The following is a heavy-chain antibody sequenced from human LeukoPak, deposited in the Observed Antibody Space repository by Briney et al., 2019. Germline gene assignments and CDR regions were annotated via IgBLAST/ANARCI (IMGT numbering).Heavy chain of an antibody. CDR2: INHSRRT. Sequence: PSDTLSLTCTVSGGSLSSGSYYWRWLPQPAGKGLEWIAEINHSRRTNNNPSLKSRVTISLDTSKNQFSLKLHSMTAADTSVYYCARGLYYHLRVGGAFDIWGQGTMVTVSS. CDR1: GGSLSSGSYY. CDR3: ARGLYYHLRVGGAFDI. D-gene: IGHD3-10*02. V-gene: IGHV4-61*10. J-gene: IGHJ3*02.